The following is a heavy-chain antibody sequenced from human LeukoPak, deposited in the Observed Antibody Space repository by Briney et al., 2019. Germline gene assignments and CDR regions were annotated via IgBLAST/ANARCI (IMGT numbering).Heavy chain of an antibody. V-gene: IGHV3-11*01. J-gene: IGHJ6*02. CDR2: ISSSGSTI. CDR3: AAGGYDSYYYGMDV. CDR1: GFIFSDYY. D-gene: IGHD5-12*01. Sequence: GGSLRLSCAASGFIFSDYYISWIRQAPGKGLEWVSYISSSGSTIYYADSVKGRFTISRDNAKNSLYLQMNSLRAEDTAVYYCAAGGYDSYYYGMDVWGQGTTVTVSS.